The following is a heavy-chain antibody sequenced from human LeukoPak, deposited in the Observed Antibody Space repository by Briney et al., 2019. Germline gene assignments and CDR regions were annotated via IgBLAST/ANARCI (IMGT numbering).Heavy chain of an antibody. Sequence: GASVKVSCKASGYTFTGYYMHWVRQAPGQGLEWMGWINPNSGGTNYAQKFQGRVTMTRNTSISTAYMELSRLRSDDTAVYYCARDRSPYYDSSTLDYWGQGTLVTVSS. D-gene: IGHD3-22*01. CDR2: INPNSGGT. CDR3: ARDRSPYYDSSTLDY. J-gene: IGHJ4*02. CDR1: GYTFTGYY. V-gene: IGHV1-2*02.